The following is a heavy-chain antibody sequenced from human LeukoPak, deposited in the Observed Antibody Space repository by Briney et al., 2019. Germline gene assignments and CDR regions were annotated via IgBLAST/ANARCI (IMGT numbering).Heavy chain of an antibody. Sequence: PGGSLRLSCAASGFTFSSYSMNWVRQAPGKGLEWVSSISSSSSYIYYADSVKGRFTISRDNAKNSLYLQMNSLRAEDTAVYYCASSTLNYYGSGSYGTQLSAFDIWGQGTMVTVSS. CDR3: ASSTLNYYGSGSYGTQLSAFDI. J-gene: IGHJ3*02. CDR1: GFTFSSYS. CDR2: ISSSSSYI. D-gene: IGHD3-10*01. V-gene: IGHV3-21*04.